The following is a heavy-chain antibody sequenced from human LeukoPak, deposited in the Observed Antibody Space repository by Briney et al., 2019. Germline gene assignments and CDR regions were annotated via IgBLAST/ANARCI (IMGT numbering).Heavy chain of an antibody. CDR2: IIPIFGTA. V-gene: IGHV1-69*05. D-gene: IGHD3-16*02. J-gene: IGHJ4*02. CDR1: GGTFSSYA. Sequence: ASVKVSCKASGGTFSSYAISWVRQAPGQGLEWMGGIIPIFGTANYAQKLQGRVTMTTDTSTSTAYMELRSLRSDDTAVYYCAREEYDYVWGSYRPLDYWGQGTLVTVSS. CDR3: AREEYDYVWGSYRPLDY.